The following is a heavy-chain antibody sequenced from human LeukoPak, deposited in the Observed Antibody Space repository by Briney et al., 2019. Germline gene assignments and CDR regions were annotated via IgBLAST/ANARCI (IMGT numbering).Heavy chain of an antibody. D-gene: IGHD6-6*01. CDR1: GFTFTSYW. V-gene: IGHV3-74*01. Sequence: GGSLRLSCTASGFTFTSYWMQWVRQAPGEGLVWVSCINNDGSSTNYADSVKGRFTISRVNSKNTVYLQMDSLRTEDTAVYYCSRDSSSSLPFDYWGQGTLVTVSS. CDR2: INNDGSST. CDR3: SRDSSSSLPFDY. J-gene: IGHJ4*02.